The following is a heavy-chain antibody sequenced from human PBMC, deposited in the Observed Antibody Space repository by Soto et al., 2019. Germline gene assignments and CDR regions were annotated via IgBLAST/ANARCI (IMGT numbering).Heavy chain of an antibody. CDR2: IYYSGST. Sequence: KPSESMSLTSTASSGTISSYDWSEIRQPPEKGLEWIGYIYYSGSTNYNPSLKSRVTISVDTSKNQFSLKLSSVTAADTAVYYCARERAIAAAGTRWFDPWGQGTLVTVSS. CDR3: ARERAIAAAGTRWFDP. V-gene: IGHV4-59*01. CDR1: SGTISSYD. D-gene: IGHD6-13*01. J-gene: IGHJ5*02.